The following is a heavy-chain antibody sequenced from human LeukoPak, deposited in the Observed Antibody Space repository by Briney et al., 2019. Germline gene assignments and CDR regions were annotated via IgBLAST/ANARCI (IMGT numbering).Heavy chain of an antibody. Sequence: SETLSLTCTVSGGSISPYYWSWIRQSPGKGLEWIGYIYYSGNTYYNPSLKSRVTISVDTSKNQFSLKLSSVTAADTAVYYCAGYSAVAGYNWFDPWGQGTLVTVSS. V-gene: IGHV4-59*12. CDR3: AGYSAVAGYNWFDP. D-gene: IGHD6-19*01. CDR2: IYYSGNT. J-gene: IGHJ5*02. CDR1: GGSISPYY.